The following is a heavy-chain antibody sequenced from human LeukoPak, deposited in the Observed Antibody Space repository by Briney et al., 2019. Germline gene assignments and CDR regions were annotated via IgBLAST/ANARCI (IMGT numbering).Heavy chain of an antibody. CDR3: ARDRGAYYYETGY. V-gene: IGHV3-66*01. CDR1: GFTVNSNY. CDR2: IYSGGET. D-gene: IGHD3-22*01. Sequence: GGSLRLSCAASGFTVNSNYMNWVRQAPGKGLEGVSVIYSGGETYYADSVKGRFTISRDISKNTLYLQMNNLRAEDTAVYYCARDRGAYYYETGYWGQGTLVTVSS. J-gene: IGHJ4*02.